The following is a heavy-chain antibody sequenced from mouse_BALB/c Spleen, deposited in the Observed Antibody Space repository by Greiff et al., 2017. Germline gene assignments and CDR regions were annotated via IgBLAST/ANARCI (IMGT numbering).Heavy chain of an antibody. CDR3: ARWLLPPYAMDD. CDR2: ISSGSSTI. J-gene: IGHJ4*01. D-gene: IGHD2-3*01. CDR1: GFTFSSFG. V-gene: IGHV5-17*02. Sequence: EVMLVESGGGLVQPGGSRKLSCAASGFTFSSFGMHWVRQAPEKGLEWVAYISSGSSTIYDADTVKGRFTISRDNPKNTLFLQMTSLRSEDTAMYYCARWLLPPYAMDDWGEGTSVTVSS.